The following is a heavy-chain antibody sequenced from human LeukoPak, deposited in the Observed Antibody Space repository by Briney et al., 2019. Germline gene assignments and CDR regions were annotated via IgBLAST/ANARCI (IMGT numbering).Heavy chain of an antibody. CDR1: GGSISSYY. V-gene: IGHV4-59*01. Sequence: PSETLSLTCSVSGGSISSYYWSWIRQPPGKGLEWIGYIFYSGSSNYNPSLKSRVTISVDTSKNQFSLKLSSVTAADTAVYYCARGGAELLWFYDYWGQGTLVTVSS. D-gene: IGHD3-10*01. J-gene: IGHJ4*02. CDR3: ARGGAELLWFYDY. CDR2: IFYSGSS.